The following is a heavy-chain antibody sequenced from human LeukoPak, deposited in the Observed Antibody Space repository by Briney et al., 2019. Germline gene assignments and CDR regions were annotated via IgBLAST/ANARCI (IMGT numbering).Heavy chain of an antibody. Sequence: SETLSLTCTVSGGSISSGSYHWGWIRQPPGKGLEWIGSIYYSGSTYYNPSLKSRVTISVDTSKNQFSLKLSSVTAADTAVYYCARAYSSSWYYFDYWGQGTLVTVSS. CDR1: GGSISSGSYH. CDR3: ARAYSSSWYYFDY. D-gene: IGHD6-13*01. CDR2: IYYSGST. J-gene: IGHJ4*02. V-gene: IGHV4-39*01.